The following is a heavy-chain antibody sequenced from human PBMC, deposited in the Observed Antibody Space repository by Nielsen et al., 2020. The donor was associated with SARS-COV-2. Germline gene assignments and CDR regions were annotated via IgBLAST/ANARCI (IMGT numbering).Heavy chain of an antibody. V-gene: IGHV3-53*01. CDR2: IYSGGST. Sequence: GESLKISCAASGFTVSSNYMSWVRQAPGKGLEWVSVIYSGGSTYYADSVKGRFTISRDNSKNTLYLQMNSLRAEDTAVYYCASEIVVAPYNWGQGTLVTVSS. CDR3: ASEIVVAPYN. J-gene: IGHJ4*02. CDR1: GFTVSSNY. D-gene: IGHD3-22*01.